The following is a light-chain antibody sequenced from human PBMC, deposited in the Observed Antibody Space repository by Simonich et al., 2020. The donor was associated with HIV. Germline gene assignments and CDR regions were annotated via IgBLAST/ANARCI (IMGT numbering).Light chain of an antibody. V-gene: IGLV2-23*01. CDR2: EDT. Sequence: QSALTQPASVSGSPGQSITISCTGTSSDVGSYYLVSWYQQHPGTAPKLLIYEDTRRPSGVSNRFSGSKSGNTASLTISGLQADDETDYYCCSYAGRVVFGGGTKLTVL. CDR1: SSDVGSYYL. J-gene: IGLJ2*01. CDR3: CSYAGRVV.